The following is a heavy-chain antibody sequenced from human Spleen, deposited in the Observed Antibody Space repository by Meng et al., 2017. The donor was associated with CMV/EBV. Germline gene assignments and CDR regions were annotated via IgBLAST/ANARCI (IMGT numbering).Heavy chain of an antibody. J-gene: IGHJ6*02. Sequence: GGSLRLSCAASGFTFDDYAMHWVRQGPGKGLEWVSYISSSGSTIYYADSVKGRFTISRDNAKNSLYLQMNSLRAEDTAAYLPSSTSCYKNYGMDVWGQGTTVTVSS. D-gene: IGHD2-2*02. CDR2: ISSSGSTI. CDR3: SSTSCYKNYGMDV. V-gene: IGHV3-48*03. CDR1: GFTFDDYA.